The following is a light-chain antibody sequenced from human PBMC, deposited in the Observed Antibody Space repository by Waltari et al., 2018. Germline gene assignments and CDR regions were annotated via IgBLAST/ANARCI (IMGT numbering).Light chain of an antibody. V-gene: IGKV1-12*01. CDR1: QGIISW. J-gene: IGKJ5*01. CDR2: AAS. CDR3: QQANSCPIT. Sequence: DIQMTQSPSSVSASVGDRVTITCRASQGIISWLAWYQQKPAKAPKLLIYAASSLQSGVPSRFSGSGAGTEFTLTISSLQPEDFSTYYCQQANSCPITFGQGTRLEIK.